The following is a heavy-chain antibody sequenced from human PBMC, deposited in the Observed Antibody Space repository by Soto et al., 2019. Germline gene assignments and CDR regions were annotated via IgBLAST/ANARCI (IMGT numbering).Heavy chain of an antibody. Sequence: SVKVSCKASGGTFSSYAISWVRQAPGQGLEWMGGIIPIFGTANYAQKFQGRVTITADESTSTAYMELSSLRSEDTAVYYCARAGARLPRVINWFDPWGQGTLVTVAS. J-gene: IGHJ5*02. D-gene: IGHD4-17*01. V-gene: IGHV1-69*13. CDR2: IIPIFGTA. CDR1: GGTFSSYA. CDR3: ARAGARLPRVINWFDP.